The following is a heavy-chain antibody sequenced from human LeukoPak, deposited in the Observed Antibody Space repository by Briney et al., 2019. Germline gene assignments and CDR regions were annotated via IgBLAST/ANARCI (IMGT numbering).Heavy chain of an antibody. V-gene: IGHV4-30-2*01. D-gene: IGHD3-10*01. CDR2: IFHTGST. CDR1: GDSISSGAHS. Sequence: SQTLSLTCVVSGDSISSGAHSWSWIRQPPGKGLEWIGYIFHTGSTFYNPSLKSRVTISVDNSKNQFSLRLSSVTAADTAVYYCARELWFANAPGSWLDPWGQGTLVIVSS. CDR3: ARELWFANAPGSWLDP. J-gene: IGHJ5*02.